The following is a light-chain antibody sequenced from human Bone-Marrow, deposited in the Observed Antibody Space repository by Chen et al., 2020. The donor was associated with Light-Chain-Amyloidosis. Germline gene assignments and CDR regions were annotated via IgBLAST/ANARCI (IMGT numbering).Light chain of an antibody. J-gene: IGKJ1*01. Sequence: DCQMSQPPSSLSASVGQRVTITCPVSLTISSYLHCHLQQPGRAPKLLSYAGSSLQSGVPSRLSVSESGTAVTLTISSLQPADFATYSSQQSYSSPEAFRQGTKVEIK. CDR3: QQSYSSPEA. V-gene: IGKV1-39*01. CDR1: LTISSY. CDR2: AGS.